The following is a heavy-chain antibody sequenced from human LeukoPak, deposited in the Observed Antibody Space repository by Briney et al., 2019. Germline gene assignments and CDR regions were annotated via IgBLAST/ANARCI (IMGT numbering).Heavy chain of an antibody. D-gene: IGHD3-10*01. V-gene: IGHV3-9*01. CDR1: GFTFDDYA. Sequence: GGSLRLSCTASGFTFDDYAMHWVRQAPGKGLEWVAGISWNSGNVGYEDSVKGRFTISRDISRNTVYLQMNSLRAEDTAVYYCRRGYFDSWGQGTLVTVSS. CDR2: ISWNSGNV. J-gene: IGHJ4*02. CDR3: RRGYFDS.